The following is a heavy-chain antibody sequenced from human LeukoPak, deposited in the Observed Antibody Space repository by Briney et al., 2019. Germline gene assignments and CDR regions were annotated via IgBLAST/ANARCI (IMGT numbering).Heavy chain of an antibody. Sequence: PSETLSLTCTVSGGSISSYYWSWIRQPPGKGLEWIGYIYYSGSTNYNPSLKSRVTISVDTSKNQFSLKLSSVTAADTAVYYCARXERRYSYGSAYYAFDIWGQGTMVTVSS. D-gene: IGHD5-18*01. CDR1: GGSISSYY. CDR3: ARXERRYSYGSAYYAFDI. V-gene: IGHV4-59*08. CDR2: IYYSGST. J-gene: IGHJ3*02.